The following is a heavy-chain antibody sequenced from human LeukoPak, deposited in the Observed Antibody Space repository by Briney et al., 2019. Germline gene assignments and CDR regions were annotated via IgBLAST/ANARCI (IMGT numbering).Heavy chain of an antibody. D-gene: IGHD1-26*01. CDR1: GFTFSIYA. CDR2: IGDTT. V-gene: IGHV3-23*01. Sequence: GGSLRLSCDASGFTFSIYAMGWVRQAPGKGLEWVSAIGDTTYYADSVEGRFTISRDNSKNTLYLQMNSLRAEDAAIYYCAKAFAFVGANFFDYWGQGTLVTVSS. J-gene: IGHJ4*02. CDR3: AKAFAFVGANFFDY.